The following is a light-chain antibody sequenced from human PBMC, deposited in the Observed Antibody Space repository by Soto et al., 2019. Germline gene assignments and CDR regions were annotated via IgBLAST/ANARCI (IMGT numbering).Light chain of an antibody. CDR3: QERRHWT. V-gene: IGKV1-5*01. CDR2: DVS. J-gene: IGKJ1*01. Sequence: EIPVTLTPTTLSASVGDRVTITCRASQSIGDSLAWYQQKPGKAPYLLISDVSSLERGVPSRFSGSGSGTEFTLTISSMQPDDFAVYYCQERRHWTFGRGTKV. CDR1: QSIGDS.